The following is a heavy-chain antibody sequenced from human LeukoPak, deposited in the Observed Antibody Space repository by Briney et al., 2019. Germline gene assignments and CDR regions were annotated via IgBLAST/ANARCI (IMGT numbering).Heavy chain of an antibody. CDR2: INPSGGST. D-gene: IGHD6-13*01. CDR1: GYTFTSYY. Sequence: GASVKVSCKASGYTFTSYYMHWVRQAPGQGLEWMGIINPSGGSTSYAQKFQGRVTMTRDMSTSTVCMELSSLRSEDTAVYYCAREPTIAAAGSDYWGQGTLVTVSS. V-gene: IGHV1-46*01. J-gene: IGHJ4*02. CDR3: AREPTIAAAGSDY.